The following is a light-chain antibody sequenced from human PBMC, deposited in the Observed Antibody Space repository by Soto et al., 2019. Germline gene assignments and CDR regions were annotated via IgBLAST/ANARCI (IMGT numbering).Light chain of an antibody. CDR3: QQYGSSPWT. CDR2: DAS. J-gene: IGKJ1*01. V-gene: IGKV3D-20*01. CDR1: QSVSINY. Sequence: IVLTQSHATLSLSPGERATLSCGASQSVSINYLAWYQQKPGLAPRLLIYDASTRATGIPDRFSGSGSGTDFTLTISRLEPEDFAVYYCQQYGSSPWTFGLGTKVDIK.